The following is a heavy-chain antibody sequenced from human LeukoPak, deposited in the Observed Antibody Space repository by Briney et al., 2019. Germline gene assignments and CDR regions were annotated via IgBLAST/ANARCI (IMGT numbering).Heavy chain of an antibody. J-gene: IGHJ1*01. CDR3: ATDLVGATTTRGVEYFQH. CDR2: FDPEDGET. Sequence: VASVKVSCKVSGYTLTELSMHWVRQAPGKGLERMGGFDPEDGETIYAQKFQGRATMTEDTSTDTPYMELSSLRSEDTAVYYCATDLVGATTTRGVEYFQHWGQGTLVTVSS. CDR1: GYTLTELS. D-gene: IGHD1-26*01. V-gene: IGHV1-24*01.